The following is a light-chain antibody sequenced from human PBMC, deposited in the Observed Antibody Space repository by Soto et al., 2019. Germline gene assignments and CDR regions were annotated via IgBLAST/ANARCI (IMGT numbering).Light chain of an antibody. CDR1: TGDVGSYNF. CDR3: CSYAGSFTLV. J-gene: IGLJ3*02. Sequence: QSALTQPRAVSGSPGQSVTISCTGTTGDVGSYNFVSWYQHHPGKAPKLMIYDADKRPSGVPDRFSASKSDNAASLTISGLQAEDEADYYCCSYAGSFTLVFGGGTKLTVL. CDR2: DAD. V-gene: IGLV2-11*01.